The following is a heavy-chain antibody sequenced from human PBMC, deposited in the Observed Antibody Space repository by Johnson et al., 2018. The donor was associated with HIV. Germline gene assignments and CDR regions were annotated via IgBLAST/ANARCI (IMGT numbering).Heavy chain of an antibody. CDR2: IKYDGGRI. CDR3: ARDVSYRYDGDGWADAFDI. D-gene: IGHD2-21*01. V-gene: IGHV3-7*01. Sequence: MQLVESGGGVVQPGGSLRLSCAASGFTFDTSWMNWVRQAPGRGLEWVANIKYDGGRIQYVDSVKGRFTISRDNARNLLFLQMYTLRAEDTAVYYCARDVSYRYDGDGWADAFDIWGQGTMVTVSA. CDR1: GFTFDTSW. J-gene: IGHJ3*02.